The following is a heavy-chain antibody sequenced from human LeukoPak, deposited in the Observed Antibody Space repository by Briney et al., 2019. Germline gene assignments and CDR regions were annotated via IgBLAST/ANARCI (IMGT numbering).Heavy chain of an antibody. D-gene: IGHD1-26*01. Sequence: GGSLRLSCAASGFTFSGYAMSWVRQAPGKGLEWVSAIRGNGADTYYADSVKGRFTISRDNSKNTLYLQMNSLRAEDTAVYYCAKVPNSGSYYYFDYWGQGALVTVSS. CDR1: GFTFSGYA. CDR3: AKVPNSGSYYYFDY. CDR2: IRGNGADT. J-gene: IGHJ4*02. V-gene: IGHV3-23*01.